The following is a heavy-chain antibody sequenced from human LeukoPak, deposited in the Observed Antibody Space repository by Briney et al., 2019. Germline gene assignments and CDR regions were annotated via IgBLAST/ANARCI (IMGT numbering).Heavy chain of an antibody. J-gene: IGHJ4*02. D-gene: IGHD3-10*01. CDR2: IYSCGST. CDR1: GFTVSSNY. CDR3: ARSIRGYSIILAAFDY. V-gene: IGHV3-66*01. Sequence: GGSLRLSCAASGFTVSSNYMSWVRQAPGKGLEWVSVIYSCGSTYYADSVKGRFTISRDNSKNTLYLQMNSLRAEDTAVYYCARSIRGYSIILAAFDYWGQGTLVTVSS.